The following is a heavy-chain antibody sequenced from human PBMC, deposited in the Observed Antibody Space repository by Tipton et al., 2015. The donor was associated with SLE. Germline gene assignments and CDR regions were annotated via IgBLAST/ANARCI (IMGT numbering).Heavy chain of an antibody. J-gene: IGHJ6*02. CDR3: VRQPPGGGPGYQYDMDV. V-gene: IGHV4-59*12. CDR1: GVPISDSL. D-gene: IGHD1-14*01. CDR2: IFFNGNT. Sequence: TLSLTCTVSGVPISDSLLTWVRQPPGKGLEWIGNIFFNGNTYYTPSLKSRATISIDMSRNQFSLRLNFVTAADTAVYYCVRQPPGGGPGYQYDMDVWGQGTAVTVSS.